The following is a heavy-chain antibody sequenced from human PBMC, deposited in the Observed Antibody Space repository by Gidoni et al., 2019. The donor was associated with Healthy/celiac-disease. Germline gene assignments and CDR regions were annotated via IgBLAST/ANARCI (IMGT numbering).Heavy chain of an antibody. CDR1: GFTFSSYE. CDR3: ARGRVVVVPAAMVGYSGYGVNDY. Sequence: EVQLVESGGGLVQPGGSLRLSCAASGFTFSSYEMNWVRQAPGKGLEWVSYISSSGSTIYYADSVKGRFTISRDNAKNSLYLQMNSLRAEDTAVYYCARGRVVVVPAAMVGYSGYGVNDYWGQGTLVTVSS. CDR2: ISSSGSTI. J-gene: IGHJ4*02. V-gene: IGHV3-48*03. D-gene: IGHD2-2*01.